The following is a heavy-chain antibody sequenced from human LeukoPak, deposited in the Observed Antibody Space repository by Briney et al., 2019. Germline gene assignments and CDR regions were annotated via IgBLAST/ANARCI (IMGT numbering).Heavy chain of an antibody. CDR1: GGSISSSNFY. CDR3: ARRRDRSGWHPFDS. D-gene: IGHD6-19*01. J-gene: IGHJ4*02. V-gene: IGHV4-39*01. CDR2: IYYTGIT. Sequence: PSETLSLTCSVSGGSISSSNFYWGWIRQPPGKGLEWIATIYYTGITYYNPSLKSRVTISVDTSRNQFSLKLTSVTAADTAVYFCARRRDRSGWHPFDSWGQGTLVTVSS.